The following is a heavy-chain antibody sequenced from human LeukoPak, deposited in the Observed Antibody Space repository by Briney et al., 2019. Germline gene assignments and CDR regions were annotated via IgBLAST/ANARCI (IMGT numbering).Heavy chain of an antibody. CDR1: GGSISTYY. D-gene: IGHD3-10*01. Sequence: SETLSLTCTLSGGSISTYYWSWIRQPPGEGLEWIGYVYYSGSNDYNPSLKSRVTISVDTSKRQFSLNLSSMTAADTAVYYCARGAYGSGSYSPGSDAFDIWGQGTMVTVSS. CDR3: ARGAYGSGSYSPGSDAFDI. V-gene: IGHV4-59*01. CDR2: VYYSGSN. J-gene: IGHJ3*02.